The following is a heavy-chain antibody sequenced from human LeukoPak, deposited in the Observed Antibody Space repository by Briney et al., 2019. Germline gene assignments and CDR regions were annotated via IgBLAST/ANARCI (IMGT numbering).Heavy chain of an antibody. Sequence: SETLSLTCTVSGYSINSGYYWAWIRQPPGKGLQWIGSIYHSGSTYYNPSLKSRVTISVDTSKNQFSLKLSSVTAADTAVYYCARGAWFDPWGQGTLVTVSS. CDR1: GYSINSGYY. CDR2: IYHSGST. V-gene: IGHV4-38-2*02. CDR3: ARGAWFDP. J-gene: IGHJ5*02.